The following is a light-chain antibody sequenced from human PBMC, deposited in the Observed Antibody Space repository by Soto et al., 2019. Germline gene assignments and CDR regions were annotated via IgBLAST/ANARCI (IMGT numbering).Light chain of an antibody. CDR3: SSYTSRSTRV. CDR2: EVS. J-gene: IGLJ3*02. CDR1: SSDVGGYNY. Sequence: QSALTQPASVSGSPGQSITISCTGTSSDVGGYNYVSWYQQHPGKAPKLMIYEVSNRPSGVSNRFSGSKSGNTASLTISGLQAEDEAHYYCSSYTSRSTRVFGAGTKVTVL. V-gene: IGLV2-14*01.